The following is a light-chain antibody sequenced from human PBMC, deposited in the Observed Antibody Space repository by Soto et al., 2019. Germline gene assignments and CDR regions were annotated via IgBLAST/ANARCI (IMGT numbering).Light chain of an antibody. CDR1: QSISTN. Sequence: EIVLTQSPATLSLSPGERATLSCRASQSISTNLAWYQQKPGQAPRLLIYDVSDRATGIPARFSGSGSGTEFTLTISSLEPEDFAVYYCQHRSSWPLTFGGGTRLEIK. J-gene: IGKJ4*01. CDR3: QHRSSWPLT. CDR2: DVS. V-gene: IGKV3-11*01.